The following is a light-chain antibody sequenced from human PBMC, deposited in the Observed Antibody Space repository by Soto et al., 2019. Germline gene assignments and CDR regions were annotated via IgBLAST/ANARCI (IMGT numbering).Light chain of an antibody. CDR3: SSFAGNNNLA. V-gene: IGLV2-8*01. J-gene: IGLJ1*01. CDR2: EVN. Sequence: QSALTQPPSASGSPGQSVTISCTGTSSDVGGYNYVSWYQQHPGKAPKLMIYEVNKRPSGVPDRFSGSKSGNTASLTVSGLQAEDEADYYCSSFAGNNNLAFGTGTKLTVL. CDR1: SSDVGGYNY.